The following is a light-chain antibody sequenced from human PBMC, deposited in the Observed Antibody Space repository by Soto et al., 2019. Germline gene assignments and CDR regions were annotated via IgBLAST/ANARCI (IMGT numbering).Light chain of an antibody. CDR1: PGISNY. J-gene: IGKJ3*01. CDR2: DAS. V-gene: IGKV1-27*01. CDR3: QKYNSGLET. Sequence: DIQMTQSPSSLSAFVGDRVTISCRASPGISNYVAWYQEKPGKVPKVLIYDASTLRSGVPSRFSGSGSGTDFTLTISSLQPEDVAIYYCQKYNSGLETFGPGTKVEIK.